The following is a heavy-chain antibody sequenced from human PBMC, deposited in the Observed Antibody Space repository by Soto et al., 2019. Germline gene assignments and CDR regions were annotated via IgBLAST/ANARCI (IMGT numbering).Heavy chain of an antibody. Sequence: EVQLVESGGGLVKPGGSLRLSCAASGFTFSSYSMNWVRQAPGKGLEWVSSISSSSSYIYYADSVKGRFTISRDNAKNSLYLQMNSLRAEDTAVYYCARVDYSNQRTPYYYYGMDVWGQGTTVTVSS. CDR2: ISSSSSYI. CDR3: ARVDYSNQRTPYYYYGMDV. D-gene: IGHD4-4*01. J-gene: IGHJ6*02. CDR1: GFTFSSYS. V-gene: IGHV3-21*01.